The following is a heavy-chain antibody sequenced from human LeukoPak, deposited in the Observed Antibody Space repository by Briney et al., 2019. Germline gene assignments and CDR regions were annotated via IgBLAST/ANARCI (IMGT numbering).Heavy chain of an antibody. D-gene: IGHD2-2*01. Sequence: SVKVSCKASGGTFSSYAISWVRQAPGQGLEWMGRIIPIFGIANYAQKFQGRVMITADKFTSTAYMELSSLRSEDTAVYYCAGGRCSSTSCPFDYWGQGTLVTVTS. V-gene: IGHV1-69*04. CDR3: AGGRCSSTSCPFDY. CDR1: GGTFSSYA. J-gene: IGHJ4*02. CDR2: IIPIFGIA.